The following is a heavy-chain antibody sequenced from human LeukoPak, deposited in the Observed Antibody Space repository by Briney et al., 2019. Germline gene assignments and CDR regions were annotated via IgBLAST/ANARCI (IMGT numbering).Heavy chain of an antibody. Sequence: ASVKVSCKASGYTFTNYYMHWVRQAPGQGLEWMGIIKPTGDITTYAQKFQGRVTMTWDMSTSTVYMELSSLRSEDTAVYYCAKLPPSERGNWGQGTLVTVSS. J-gene: IGHJ4*02. CDR3: AKLPPSERGN. CDR1: GYTFTNYY. CDR2: IKPTGDIT. V-gene: IGHV1-46*01. D-gene: IGHD4-23*01.